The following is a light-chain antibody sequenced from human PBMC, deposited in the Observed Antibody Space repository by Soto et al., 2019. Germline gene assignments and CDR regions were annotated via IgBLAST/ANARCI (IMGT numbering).Light chain of an antibody. V-gene: IGLV1-44*01. CDR1: SSDIGTNS. J-gene: IGLJ3*02. CDR2: NND. Sequence: QSVLTQPPSASGTPGQRVSISCSGSSSDIGTNSVNWYQQLPGTAPKLLIYNNDLRPSGVPDRFSGSKSGTSASLAISGLHSDDEADYYCAAWDDSLNGPGVFGGGTKVTVL. CDR3: AAWDDSLNGPGV.